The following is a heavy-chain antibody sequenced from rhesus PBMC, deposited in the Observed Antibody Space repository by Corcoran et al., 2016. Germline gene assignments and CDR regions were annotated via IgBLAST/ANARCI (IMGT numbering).Heavy chain of an antibody. CDR1: GYSISSGYY. CDR3: ARRGAGPFFDY. Sequence: QVQLQESGPGLVKPSEILSLTCAVSGYSISSGYYWGWIRQPPGKGLEYIGSISGIRGITYYNPSLKSRVTISKDTSKNQLSRKRSSVTAAYTAVYYCARRGAGPFFDYWGQGVLVTVSS. CDR2: ISGIRGIT. D-gene: IGHD6-13*01. J-gene: IGHJ4*01. V-gene: IGHV4-99*01.